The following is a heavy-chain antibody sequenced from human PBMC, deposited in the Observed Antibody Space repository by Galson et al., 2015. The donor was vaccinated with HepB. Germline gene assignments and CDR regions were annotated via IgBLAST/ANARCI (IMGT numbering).Heavy chain of an antibody. CDR3: AKVFPEKTDGWYRQALYYFDS. Sequence: SLRLSCAASGFTFRNYAMSWVRQAPGKGLEWISAITPSGDNTYPADSMKGRFTISRDNSRNTLFLQMKSLRADDTGIYFCAKVFPEKTDGWYRQALYYFDSWGQGTRVTVSS. J-gene: IGHJ4*02. D-gene: IGHD6-19*01. CDR1: GFTFRNYA. V-gene: IGHV3-23*01. CDR2: ITPSGDNT.